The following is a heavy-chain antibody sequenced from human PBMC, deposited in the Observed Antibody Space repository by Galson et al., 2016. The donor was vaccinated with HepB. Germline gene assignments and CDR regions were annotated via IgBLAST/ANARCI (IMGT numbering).Heavy chain of an antibody. CDR2: IIPIFGIA. Sequence: SVKVSCKASGYIFTNYGISWVRQAPGQGLEWTGGIIPIFGIANYAQKFQGRVTIAADKSTSTAYMELRNLRSEDTAVYYCARGGPLNGLFLHYYYYDMDVWGRGTTVTVSS. CDR1: GYIFTNYG. CDR3: ARGGPLNGLFLHYYYYDMDV. J-gene: IGHJ6*02. V-gene: IGHV1-69*10. D-gene: IGHD3-22*01.